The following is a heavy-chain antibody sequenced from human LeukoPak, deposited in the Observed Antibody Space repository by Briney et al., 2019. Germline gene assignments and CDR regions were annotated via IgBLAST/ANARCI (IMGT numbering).Heavy chain of an antibody. CDR1: GYTFTSYY. V-gene: IGHV1-46*01. CDR3: ARGGTIFGVVRGLDY. Sequence: ASVKVSCKASGYTFTSYYMHRVRQAPGQGLEWMGIINPSGGSTSYAQKFQGRVTMTRDTSTSTVYMELSSLRSEDTAVYYCARGGTIFGVVRGLDYWGQGTLVTVSS. D-gene: IGHD3-3*01. J-gene: IGHJ4*02. CDR2: INPSGGST.